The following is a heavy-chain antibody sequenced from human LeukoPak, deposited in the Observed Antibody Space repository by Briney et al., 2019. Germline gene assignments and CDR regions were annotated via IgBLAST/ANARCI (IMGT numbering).Heavy chain of an antibody. J-gene: IGHJ4*02. V-gene: IGHV3-11*01. CDR2: ISGGLSTI. Sequence: GGSLRLSCAASGFDFSDYYMTWVRQAPGKGLEWVSYISGGLSTISYADSVRGRFTISRDNAKNSLYLQMTSLRAEDTAVYYCARLTYFLVGAYYFDSWGQGSLFTVSS. CDR1: GFDFSDYY. CDR3: ARLTYFLVGAYYFDS. D-gene: IGHD3-3*01.